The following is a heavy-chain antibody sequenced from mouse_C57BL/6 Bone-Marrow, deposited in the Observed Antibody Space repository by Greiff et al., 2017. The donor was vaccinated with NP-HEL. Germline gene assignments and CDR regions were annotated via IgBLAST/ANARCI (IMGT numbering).Heavy chain of an antibody. CDR3: ARLYDYERLWYFDV. CDR2: ISNGGGST. Sequence: EVQLVESGGGLVQPGGSLKLSCAASGFTFSDYYMYWVRQTPEKRLEWVAYISNGGGSTYYPDTVKGRFTISRDNAKNTLYLQMSRLKSEDTAMYYCARLYDYERLWYFDVWGTGTTVTVSS. D-gene: IGHD2-4*01. V-gene: IGHV5-12*01. J-gene: IGHJ1*03. CDR1: GFTFSDYY.